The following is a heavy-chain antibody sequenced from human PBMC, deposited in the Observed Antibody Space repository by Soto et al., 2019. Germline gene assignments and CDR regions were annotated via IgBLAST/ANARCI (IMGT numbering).Heavy chain of an antibody. CDR3: ARGAPSYYYDSSGYYYEDY. CDR2: ISAYNGNT. CDR1: GYTFTSYG. D-gene: IGHD3-22*01. V-gene: IGHV1-18*01. Sequence: ASVKVSCKASGYTFTSYGISWVRQAPGQGLEWMGWISAYNGNTNYAQKLQGRVTRTTDTSTSTAYMELRSLRSDDTAVYYGARGAPSYYYDSSGYYYEDYWGQGTLVTVSS. J-gene: IGHJ4*02.